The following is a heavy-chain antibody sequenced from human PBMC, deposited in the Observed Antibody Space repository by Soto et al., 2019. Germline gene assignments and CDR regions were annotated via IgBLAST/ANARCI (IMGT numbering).Heavy chain of an antibody. Sequence: ASVKVSCKTSGYSFINYYMHWVRQAPGQGLEWMGVINPSDGGTSHAQKFQGRVTMNRDRSTSTVYMELSSLRSDDTAVFYCARATGPGAFDTWGQGTKVTV. CDR2: INPSDGGT. J-gene: IGHJ3*02. D-gene: IGHD3-10*01. CDR3: ARATGPGAFDT. V-gene: IGHV1-46*01. CDR1: GYSFINYY.